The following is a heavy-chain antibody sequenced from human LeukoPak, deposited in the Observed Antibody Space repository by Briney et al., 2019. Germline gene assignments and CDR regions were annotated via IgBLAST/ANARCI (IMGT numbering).Heavy chain of an antibody. CDR2: INHSGST. J-gene: IGHJ4*02. CDR3: ASTERCSTTCPLDY. V-gene: IGHV4-34*01. D-gene: IGHD2-2*01. Sequence: PAETLSLTCAVYGXXFXXYYWXWXXXPPGXGLXXIGEINHSGSTNYNPSLKSRVTISLDTSMKKFSLKLNSVTAADTAVYYCASTERCSTTCPLDYWGQGTLVTVSS. CDR1: GXXFXXYY.